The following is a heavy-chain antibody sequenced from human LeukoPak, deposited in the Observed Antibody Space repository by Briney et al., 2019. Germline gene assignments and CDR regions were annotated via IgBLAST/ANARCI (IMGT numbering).Heavy chain of an antibody. CDR2: IYYSGST. CDR3: ARRGYCSGGSCFWELDY. D-gene: IGHD2-15*01. J-gene: IGHJ4*02. V-gene: IGHV4-59*01. Sequence: SETLSLTCTVSGGSISSYYWSWIRQPPGKGLEWIGYIYYSGSTNYNPSLKSRVTISVDTSKNQFSLKLSSVTAADTAVYYCARRGYCSGGSCFWELDYWGQGTLVTVSS. CDR1: GGSISSYY.